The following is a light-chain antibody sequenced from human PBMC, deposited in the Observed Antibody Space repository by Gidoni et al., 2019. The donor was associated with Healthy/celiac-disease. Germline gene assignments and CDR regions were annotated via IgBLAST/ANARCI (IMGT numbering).Light chain of an antibody. Sequence: DIQMTHSPSTLSASVGDRVTITCRASQSISSWLAWYQQKPGRAPKLLIYKASSLESGVPSRFSSSGSGTEFTITISSLQHDDFATYYCQQYNSYPWTFGQGTKVEIK. J-gene: IGKJ1*01. CDR3: QQYNSYPWT. CDR2: KAS. CDR1: QSISSW. V-gene: IGKV1-5*03.